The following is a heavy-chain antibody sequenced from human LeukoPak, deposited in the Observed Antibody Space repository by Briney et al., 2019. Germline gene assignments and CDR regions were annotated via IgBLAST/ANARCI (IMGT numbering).Heavy chain of an antibody. J-gene: IGHJ4*02. D-gene: IGHD2-21*01. Sequence: PGRSLRLSCAASGFTFSDYGMHWVRQAPGKGLEGVAVILYDGSNIYYAASVNGRFTISRDNSRNTLYLQMNSLRAEDTAVYYCVRELPPVVQYYFDHWGPGTLVTVSS. V-gene: IGHV3-33*01. CDR2: ILYDGSNI. CDR1: GFTFSDYG. CDR3: VRELPPVVQYYFDH.